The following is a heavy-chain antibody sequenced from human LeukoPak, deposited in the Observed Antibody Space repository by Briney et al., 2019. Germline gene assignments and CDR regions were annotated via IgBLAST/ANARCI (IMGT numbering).Heavy chain of an antibody. CDR2: IWYDGSNK. Sequence: GGSLRLSCAASGFTFSSYWMSWVRQAPGKGLEWVAVIWYDGSNKYYADSVKGRFTISRDNSKNTLYLQMNSLRAEDTAVYYCARESADCSSTSCYESYYYGMDVWGQGTTVTVSS. D-gene: IGHD2-2*01. CDR1: GFTFSSYW. V-gene: IGHV3-33*08. J-gene: IGHJ6*02. CDR3: ARESADCSSTSCYESYYYGMDV.